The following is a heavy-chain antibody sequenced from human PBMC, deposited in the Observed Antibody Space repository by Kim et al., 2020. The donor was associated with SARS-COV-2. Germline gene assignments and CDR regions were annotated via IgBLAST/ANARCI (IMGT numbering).Heavy chain of an antibody. J-gene: IGHJ4*02. CDR3: AKDPPLITIPFEDY. V-gene: IGHV3-30*18. CDR1: GFTFSSYG. Sequence: GGSLRLSCAASGFTFSSYGMHWVRQAPGKGLEWVAVISYDGSNKYYADSVKGRFTISRDNSKNTLYLQMNSLRAEDTAVYYCAKDPPLITIPFEDYWGQGTLVTVSS. D-gene: IGHD3-10*01. CDR2: ISYDGSNK.